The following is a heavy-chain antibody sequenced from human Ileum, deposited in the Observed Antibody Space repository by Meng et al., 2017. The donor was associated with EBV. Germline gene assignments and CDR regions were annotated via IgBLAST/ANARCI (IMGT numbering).Heavy chain of an antibody. Sequence: VPLPTWGPGLLKPSESLSLPRPVYGGFFSGYYWSRIRQSPGKGLEWIGEINHSGSTNYNPSLKSRVTISVDTSKNQFSLKLTSVTAADTAVYYCAREARSSGYHPGIGPWGQGTLVTVSS. J-gene: IGHJ5*02. CDR1: GGFFSGYY. D-gene: IGHD3-22*01. CDR2: INHSGST. CDR3: AREARSSGYHPGIGP. V-gene: IGHV4-34*02.